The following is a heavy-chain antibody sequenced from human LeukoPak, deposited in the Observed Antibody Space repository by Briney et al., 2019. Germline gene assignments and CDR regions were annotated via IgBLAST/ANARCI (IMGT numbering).Heavy chain of an antibody. D-gene: IGHD3-10*01. CDR1: GFTFSSYG. CDR3: ARDQGLWCGELPLPYGMDV. J-gene: IGHJ6*04. Sequence: GGSLRLSCAASGFTFSSYGMHWVRQAPGKGLEWVAVIWYDGSNKYYADSVKGRFTISRDNSKNTLYLQMNSLRAEDTAVYYCARDQGLWCGELPLPYGMDVWGKGTTVTVSS. CDR2: IWYDGSNK. V-gene: IGHV3-33*01.